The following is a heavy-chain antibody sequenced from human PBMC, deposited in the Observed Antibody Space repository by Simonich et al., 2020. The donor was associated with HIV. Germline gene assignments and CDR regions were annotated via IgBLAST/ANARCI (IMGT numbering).Heavy chain of an antibody. CDR1: GFTFDDYA. CDR2: SSLNRGSK. Sequence: EVQLVESGGGLVQPGRSLRLSCAASGFTFDDYAMHWVRHAPRKCLEWVSGSSLNRGSKDDADAVKGRFTISRDNAKNSLYLQMNSLRAEDMALYYCAKDRYSSSSGSFDYWGQGTLVTVSS. V-gene: IGHV3-9*03. J-gene: IGHJ4*02. D-gene: IGHD6-6*01. CDR3: AKDRYSSSSGSFDY.